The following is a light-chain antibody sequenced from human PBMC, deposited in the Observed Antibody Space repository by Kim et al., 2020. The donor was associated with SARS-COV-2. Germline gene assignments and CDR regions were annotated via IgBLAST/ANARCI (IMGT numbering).Light chain of an antibody. CDR1: QSVSSN. V-gene: IGKV3-15*01. Sequence: EIVMTQSPATLSVSPGERAPLSCRASQSVSSNLAWYQQKPGQAPRLLFYAASTRATGTPARFSGSGSGTEFTLTISSLQSEDFAVYSCQQYNKWPLTFGGGTKVDIK. J-gene: IGKJ4*01. CDR3: QQYNKWPLT. CDR2: AAS.